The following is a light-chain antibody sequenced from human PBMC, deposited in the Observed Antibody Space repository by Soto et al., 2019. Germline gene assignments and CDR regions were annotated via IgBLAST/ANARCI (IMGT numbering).Light chain of an antibody. V-gene: IGKV1-39*01. CDR2: AAS. Sequence: DIQMTQSPSSLSASVGDRVTITCRASQGISTYLNWYQQKPGKAPKLLIYAASSLQSGVPSRFSGSGSATDFTLTISSLQTEDFATYSCQQSYSTTWTFGQGTKVDIK. CDR1: QGISTY. CDR3: QQSYSTTWT. J-gene: IGKJ1*01.